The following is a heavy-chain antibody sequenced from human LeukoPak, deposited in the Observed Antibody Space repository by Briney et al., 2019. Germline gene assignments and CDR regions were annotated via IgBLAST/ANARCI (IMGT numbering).Heavy chain of an antibody. CDR2: MNIDGSST. CDR1: GFSFSNYW. V-gene: IGHV3-74*01. D-gene: IGHD6-13*01. CDR3: ARAGGGDSRMAFDP. Sequence: GGSLRLSCAASGFSFSNYWMYWFRQAPGEGLVWVSRMNIDGSSTSYADSVKGRFTMSRDNAKNTLYLQMNSLRVEDTAVYYRARAGGGDSRMAFDPWGQGTLVTVSS. J-gene: IGHJ5*02.